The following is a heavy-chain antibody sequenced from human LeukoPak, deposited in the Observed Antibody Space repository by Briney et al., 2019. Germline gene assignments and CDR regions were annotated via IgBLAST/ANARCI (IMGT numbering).Heavy chain of an antibody. D-gene: IGHD2-2*01. CDR1: GFTFSSYA. J-gene: IGHJ4*02. CDR3: ARDEVRAVVVSPATRGATDY. V-gene: IGHV3-30-3*01. Sequence: GGSLRLSCAASGFTFSSYAMHWVRQAPGEGLEWVAVISYDGSNKYYADSVKGRFTISRDNSKNTLYLQMNSLRAEDTAVYYCARDEVRAVVVSPATRGATDYWGQGTLVTVSS. CDR2: ISYDGSNK.